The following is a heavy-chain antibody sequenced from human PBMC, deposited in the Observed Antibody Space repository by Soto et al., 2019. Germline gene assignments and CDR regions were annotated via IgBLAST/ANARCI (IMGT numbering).Heavy chain of an antibody. CDR3: ARDGMTTGDT. Sequence: SETLSLTCIVSGVSVRSYTWSWVRQPANRGLEWIGRVFSSVSDTHNPALKSRVSISKDTPENQISLKLDSVTAADAGVYFCARDGMTTGDTWGPGTLVTVSS. J-gene: IGHJ4*02. CDR2: VFSSVSD. V-gene: IGHV4-4*07. D-gene: IGHD2-21*02. CDR1: GVSVRSYT.